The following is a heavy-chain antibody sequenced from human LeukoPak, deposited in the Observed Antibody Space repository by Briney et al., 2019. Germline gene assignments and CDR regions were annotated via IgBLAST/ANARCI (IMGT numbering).Heavy chain of an antibody. V-gene: IGHV4-31*03. CDR1: GGSISSGGYY. CDR2: IYYSGST. J-gene: IGHJ4*02. CDR3: ARGNRRITMVRGVIPAGFDY. D-gene: IGHD3-10*01. Sequence: SQTLSLTCTVSGGSISSGGYYWSWIRQHPGKGLEWIGYIYYSGSTYYNPSLKSRVTISVDTSKNQFSLKLSSVTAADTAVYYCARGNRRITMVRGVIPAGFDYWGQGTLVTVSS.